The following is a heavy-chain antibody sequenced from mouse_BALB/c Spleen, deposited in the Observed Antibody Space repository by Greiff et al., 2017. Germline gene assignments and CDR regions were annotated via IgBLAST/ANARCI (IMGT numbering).Heavy chain of an antibody. CDR3: ARTGDDYAMDY. CDR2: INPSTGYT. Sequence: VKLQQSGAELAKPGASVKMSCKASGYTFTSYWMHWVKQRPGQGLEWIGYINPSTGYTEYNQKFKDKATLTADKSSSTAYMQLSSLTSEDSAVYYCARTGDDYAMDYWGQGTSVTVSS. V-gene: IGHV1-7*01. CDR1: GYTFTSYW. D-gene: IGHD4-1*01. J-gene: IGHJ4*01.